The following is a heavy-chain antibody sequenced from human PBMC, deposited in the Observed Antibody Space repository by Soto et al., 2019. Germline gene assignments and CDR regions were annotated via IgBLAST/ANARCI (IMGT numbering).Heavy chain of an antibody. CDR1: GGTFSSYT. D-gene: IGHD3-16*01. J-gene: IGHJ6*03. V-gene: IGHV1-69*04. Sequence: GASVKVSCKASGGTFSSYTISWVRQAPGQGLEWMGRIIPILGIANYAQKFQGRVTITADKATSTAYMELSSLRSEDTAVYYCARDRLGATCMDVWGKGTTVTVSS. CDR2: IIPILGIA. CDR3: ARDRLGATCMDV.